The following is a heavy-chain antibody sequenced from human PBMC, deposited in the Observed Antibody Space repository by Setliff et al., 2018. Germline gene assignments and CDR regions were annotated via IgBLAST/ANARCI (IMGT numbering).Heavy chain of an antibody. D-gene: IGHD5-18*01. CDR1: GLTFTSKW. Sequence: GGSLRLSCAASGLTFTSKWMHWVRQVPGKGLLWVSRINGDGTSITYADSVKGRFAISRDNSKNTLSLQINSLRAEDTAVYYCAREGVDTRSSTDYRYYMDVWGKGTTVTVSS. CDR3: AREGVDTRSSTDYRYYMDV. V-gene: IGHV3-74*03. J-gene: IGHJ6*03. CDR2: INGDGTSI.